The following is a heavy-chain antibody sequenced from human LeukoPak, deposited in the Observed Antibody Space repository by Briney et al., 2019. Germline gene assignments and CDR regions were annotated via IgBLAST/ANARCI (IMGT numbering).Heavy chain of an antibody. CDR1: GYTFTSYG. CDR3: ARGIRGLGGAFYLDL. J-gene: IGHJ4*02. CDR2: ISTYNGIT. V-gene: IGHV1-18*01. D-gene: IGHD3-3*02. Sequence: GASVKVSCKASGYTFTSYGISWVRQAPGQGFEWMAWISTYNGITKVVENLRGRVTLTTDTSTTTAYMDLRSLTSDDTAVYYCARGIRGLGGAFYLDLWGQGTLVTVSS.